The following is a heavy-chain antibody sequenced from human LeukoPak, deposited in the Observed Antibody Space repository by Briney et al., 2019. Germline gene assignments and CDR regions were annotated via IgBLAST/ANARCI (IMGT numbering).Heavy chain of an antibody. D-gene: IGHD2-2*01. CDR3: ARDQLPYNWFDP. CDR1: GGSISSGDYY. J-gene: IGHJ5*02. CDR2: IYYSGST. Sequence: SETLSLTCTVSGGSISSGDYYWSWIRQPPGTGLEWIGYIYYSGSTYYNPSLKSRVTISVDASKNQFSLKLSSVTAADTAVYYCARDQLPYNWFDPWGQGTLVTVSS. V-gene: IGHV4-30-4*08.